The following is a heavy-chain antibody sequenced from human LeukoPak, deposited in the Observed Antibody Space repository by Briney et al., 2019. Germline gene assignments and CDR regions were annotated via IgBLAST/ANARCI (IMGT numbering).Heavy chain of an antibody. Sequence: PSETLSLTCTVSGGSISSSNYYWGWIRQPPGKGLEWIGSISYSGSTYYNPSLKSRVTTSVDTSKNQFSLRLNSVTAADTAVYYCARGGGSQAPYYYYGMDVWGQGTTVTVSS. D-gene: IGHD2-15*01. V-gene: IGHV4-39*07. J-gene: IGHJ6*02. CDR1: GGSISSSNYY. CDR2: ISYSGST. CDR3: ARGGGSQAPYYYYGMDV.